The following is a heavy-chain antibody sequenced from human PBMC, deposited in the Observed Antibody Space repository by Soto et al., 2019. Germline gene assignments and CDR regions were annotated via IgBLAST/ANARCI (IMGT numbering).Heavy chain of an antibody. CDR2: INAGYGNT. CDR3: TQEDHYSAPDY. D-gene: IGHD2-15*01. J-gene: IGHJ4*02. Sequence: ASVKVSCKASGYTFSSYAMHWVCQAPGQRLEWMGWINAGYGNTKSSQKLQDRVTISRDTSASTAYMELTSLRSKDTAVYYCTQEDHYSAPDYWGQGTLVTVSS. CDR1: GYTFSSYA. V-gene: IGHV1-3*01.